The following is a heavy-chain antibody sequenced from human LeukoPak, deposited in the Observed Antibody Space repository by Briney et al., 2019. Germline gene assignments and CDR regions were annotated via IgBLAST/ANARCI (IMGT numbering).Heavy chain of an antibody. CDR1: GYTFTSYG. J-gene: IGHJ6*03. D-gene: IGHD2-2*01. V-gene: IGHV1-18*01. CDR3: ARGSSTGFPFYYYYYMDV. CDR2: ISAYNGNT. Sequence: ASVKVSCKASGYTFTSYGISWVRQAPGQGLEWMGWISAYNGNTNYAQKLQGRVTMTTDTSTSTAYMELRSLRSDDTAVYYCARGSSTGFPFYYYYYMDVWGKGTTVTVSS.